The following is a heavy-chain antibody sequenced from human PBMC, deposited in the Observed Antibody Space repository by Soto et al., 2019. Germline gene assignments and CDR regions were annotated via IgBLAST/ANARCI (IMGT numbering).Heavy chain of an antibody. D-gene: IGHD2-2*01. J-gene: IGHJ4*02. CDR2: IIPILGIA. V-gene: IGHV1-69*04. Sequence: ASVKVSCKASGGTFSSYTISWVRQAPGQGLEWMGRIIPILGIANYAQKFQGRVTITADKSTSTAYVELSSLRSEDTAVYYCARDDSADYQLLSPPYFDYWGQGTLVTVSS. CDR1: GGTFSSYT. CDR3: ARDDSADYQLLSPPYFDY.